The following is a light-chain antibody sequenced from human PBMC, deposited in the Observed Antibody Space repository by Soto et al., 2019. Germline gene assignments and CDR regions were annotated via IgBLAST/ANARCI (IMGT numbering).Light chain of an antibody. J-gene: IGKJ4*01. CDR3: QQSYSTPLT. CDR2: AAS. V-gene: IGKV1-39*01. CDR1: QSISSY. Sequence: DIQMTQSPSSLSASVGARVTITCRASQSISSYLYWYQQKPGKAPKVLIYAASSLQSGVPSRFSGSGSGTDFTLSISSLQPEDFATYYCQQSYSTPLTFGGGTKVAIK.